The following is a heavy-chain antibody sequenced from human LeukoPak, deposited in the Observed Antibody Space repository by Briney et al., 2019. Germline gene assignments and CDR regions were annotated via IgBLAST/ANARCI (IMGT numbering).Heavy chain of an antibody. CDR1: GYTFTSYG. V-gene: IGHV1-18*01. CDR2: ISVYNGNT. J-gene: IGHJ6*03. Sequence: ASVKVSCKASGYTFTSYGISWVRQAPGQGLEWMGWISVYNGNTNYAQKFQGRVTMTTDTSTSTAYMELRSLRSDDTAVYYCARVRVGATKDYYYMDVWGKGTTVTISS. D-gene: IGHD1-26*01. CDR3: ARVRVGATKDYYYMDV.